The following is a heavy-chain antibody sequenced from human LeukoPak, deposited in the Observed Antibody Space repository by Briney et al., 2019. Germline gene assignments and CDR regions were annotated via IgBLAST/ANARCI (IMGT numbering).Heavy chain of an antibody. CDR1: GGTFSSYA. J-gene: IGHJ5*02. CDR2: IIPIFGTA. Sequence: ASVKVSCKASGGTFSSYAISWVRQAPGQGLEWMGGIIPIFGTANYAQKFQGRVTITADESTSTAYMELSSLRSEDTAVYYCARDQWLVRGNWFDPWGQGTLVTVSS. V-gene: IGHV1-69*13. CDR3: ARDQWLVRGNWFDP. D-gene: IGHD6-19*01.